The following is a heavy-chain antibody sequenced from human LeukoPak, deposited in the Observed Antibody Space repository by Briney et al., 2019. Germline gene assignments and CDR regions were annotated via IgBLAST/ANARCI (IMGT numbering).Heavy chain of an antibody. V-gene: IGHV4-59*01. Sequence: SETLSLTCTLSGGSISTYYWAWIRQPPGKGLEWIGYIYYTGSTNYNPSLKSRVTISVDTSKNQFPLKLSSVTAADTAVYYCARYYYDSSGAWRYYDLWGRGTLATVSS. CDR2: IYYTGST. J-gene: IGHJ2*01. CDR1: GGSISTYY. CDR3: ARYYYDSSGAWRYYDL. D-gene: IGHD3-22*01.